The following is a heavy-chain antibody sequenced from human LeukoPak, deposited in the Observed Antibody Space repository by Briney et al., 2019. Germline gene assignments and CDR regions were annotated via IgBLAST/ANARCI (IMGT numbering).Heavy chain of an antibody. CDR1: GFTFSSYS. J-gene: IGHJ4*02. V-gene: IGHV3-21*06. D-gene: IGHD3-3*01. CDR3: ARAPDKDYFWSGYLSSQLFDY. Sequence: PGGSLRLSCAASGFTFSSYSMNWVRRAPGKGLEGVSSISSSSSYIYYADSVKGRFTISRDNAKNSLYLQMNSLRAEDTAVYYCARAPDKDYFWSGYLSSQLFDYWGQGPLVTVSS. CDR2: ISSSSSYI.